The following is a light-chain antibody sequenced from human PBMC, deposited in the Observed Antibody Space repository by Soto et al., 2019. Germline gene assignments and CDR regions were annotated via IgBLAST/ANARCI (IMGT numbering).Light chain of an antibody. V-gene: IGKV1-17*03. CDR3: LQHKSYPWT. CDR2: AAS. J-gene: IGKJ1*01. CDR1: QDISNF. Sequence: DIQMTQSPSAMSASVGDRVTITCRASQDISNFLAWFQQKPGKVPQRLIYAASSLQSGVPSRFSGSGSGTEFTLTINGLQSEDFATYFCLQHKSYPWTFGQGTKVDIK.